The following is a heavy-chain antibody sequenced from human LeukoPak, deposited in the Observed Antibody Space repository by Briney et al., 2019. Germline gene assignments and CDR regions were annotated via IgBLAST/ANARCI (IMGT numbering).Heavy chain of an antibody. D-gene: IGHD3-9*01. V-gene: IGHV4-4*02. J-gene: IGHJ4*02. CDR2: IYYSGST. CDR3: ARGSLVIRAFDY. Sequence: PSETLSLTCSVSIGSISSSKWWSWVRQSPVKGLEWIGSIYYSGSTYYNPSLKSRVTISVDTSKNQFSLKLSSVTAADTAVYYCARGSLVIRAFDYWGQGTLVTVSS. CDR1: IGSISSSKW.